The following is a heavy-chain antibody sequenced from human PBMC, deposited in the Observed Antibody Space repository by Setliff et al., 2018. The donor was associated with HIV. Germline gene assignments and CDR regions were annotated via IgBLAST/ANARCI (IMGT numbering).Heavy chain of an antibody. CDR2: IYTSGST. D-gene: IGHD3-22*01. CDR3: ARGLSFYDPGGFDY. J-gene: IGHJ4*02. Sequence: SETLSLTCTVSGGSISSYCWSWIRQPPGKGLEWIGYIYTSGSTNYNPSLKSRVTISLDTSKNQFSLKLSSVTAADTAVYYCARGLSFYDPGGFDYWGQGTLVTVSS. V-gene: IGHV4-4*09. CDR1: GGSISSYC.